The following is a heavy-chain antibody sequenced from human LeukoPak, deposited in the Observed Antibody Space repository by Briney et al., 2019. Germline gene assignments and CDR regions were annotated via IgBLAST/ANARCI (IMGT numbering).Heavy chain of an antibody. CDR2: ISSSNSYI. D-gene: IGHD3-22*01. Sequence: GGSLRLSCAASGFTFSSYSMNWVRQAPGKGLEWVSSISSSNSYIYYADSVKGRFTISRDNAKNSLYLQMNSLRAEDTAVYYCARAEYYDSSGPDYWGQGTLVTVSS. CDR1: GFTFSSYS. J-gene: IGHJ4*02. V-gene: IGHV3-21*01. CDR3: ARAEYYDSSGPDY.